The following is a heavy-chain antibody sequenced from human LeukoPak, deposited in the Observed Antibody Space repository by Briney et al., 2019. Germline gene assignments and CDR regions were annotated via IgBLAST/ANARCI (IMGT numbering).Heavy chain of an antibody. D-gene: IGHD4-17*01. V-gene: IGHV3-48*03. CDR2: ISSSGSTI. Sequence: GALRLSCAASGFTFSSYEMNWVRQAPGKGLEWVSYISSSGSTIYYADSVKGRFTISRDNAKNSLYLQMNSLRAEDTAVYYCARRRSLWVTTQPRYAFDIWGQGTMVTVSS. J-gene: IGHJ3*02. CDR3: ARRRSLWVTTQPRYAFDI. CDR1: GFTFSSYE.